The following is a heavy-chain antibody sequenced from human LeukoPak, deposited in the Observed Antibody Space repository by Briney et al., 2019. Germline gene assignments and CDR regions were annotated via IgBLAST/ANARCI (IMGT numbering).Heavy chain of an antibody. Sequence: GGSLRLSCAASGFTFSSYGMHWVRQAPGKGLEWVAFIRYDGSNKYYADSVKGRFTISRDNSKNTLYLQMNSLRAEDTAVYYCAKDPTGYYYDSSGYYGGYWGQGTLVTVSS. D-gene: IGHD3-22*01. CDR3: AKDPTGYYYDSSGYYGGY. V-gene: IGHV3-30*02. CDR1: GFTFSSYG. J-gene: IGHJ4*02. CDR2: IRYDGSNK.